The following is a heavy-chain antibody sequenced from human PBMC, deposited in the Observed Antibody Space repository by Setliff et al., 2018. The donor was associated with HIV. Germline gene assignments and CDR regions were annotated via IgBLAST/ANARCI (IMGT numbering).Heavy chain of an antibody. J-gene: IGHJ5*02. CDR2: IFYTGST. CDR3: ARDFKRYNSPCRFDP. D-gene: IGHD5-12*01. CDR1: GGSISGHY. V-gene: IGHV4-59*11. Sequence: PSETLSLTCTVSGGSISGHYWSWIRQPPGKGLEWIAYIFYTGSTNYNPSLKSRVTISVDTSKNQFFLKLSSVTAADTAVYYCARDFKRYNSPCRFDPWGPGTLVTVSS.